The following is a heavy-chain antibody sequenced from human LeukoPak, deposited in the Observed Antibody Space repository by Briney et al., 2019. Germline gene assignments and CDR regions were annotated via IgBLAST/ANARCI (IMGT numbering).Heavy chain of an antibody. CDR3: ARDFVRGGYDYEGY. CDR2: FDPEDGET. V-gene: IGHV1-24*01. Sequence: ASVKVSCKVSGYTLTELSMHWVRQAPGKGLEWMGGFDPEDGETIYAQKFQGRVTITRDTSASTAYMELSSLRSEDTAVYYCARDFVRGGYDYEGYWGQGTLVTVSS. D-gene: IGHD5-12*01. CDR1: GYTLTELS. J-gene: IGHJ4*02.